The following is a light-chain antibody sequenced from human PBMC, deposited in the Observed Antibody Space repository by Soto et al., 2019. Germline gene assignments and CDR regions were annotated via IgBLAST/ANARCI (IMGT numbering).Light chain of an antibody. Sequence: LTQPASVSGSPGQSITISCAGTSSDVGGYNYVSWYQQHPGKAPKLMIYDVSNRPSGVSNRFSGSKSGNTASLTISGLQAEDEADYYCSSYTSSSTLFGTGTKVTVL. J-gene: IGLJ1*01. CDR2: DVS. CDR1: SSDVGGYNY. CDR3: SSYTSSSTL. V-gene: IGLV2-14*01.